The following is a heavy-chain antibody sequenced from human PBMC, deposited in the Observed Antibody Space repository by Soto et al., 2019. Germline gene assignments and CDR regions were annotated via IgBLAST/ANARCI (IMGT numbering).Heavy chain of an antibody. Sequence: GGSLRLSCAASGFTFSSYAMHWVRQAPGKGLEWVAVISYDGSNKYYADAVKGRFTISRDNSKNTLYLQMNSLRAEDTAVYYCASDSLRRSGWYPGDYWGQGTLATVSS. J-gene: IGHJ4*02. CDR3: ASDSLRRSGWYPGDY. D-gene: IGHD6-19*01. CDR1: GFTFSSYA. V-gene: IGHV3-30-3*01. CDR2: ISYDGSNK.